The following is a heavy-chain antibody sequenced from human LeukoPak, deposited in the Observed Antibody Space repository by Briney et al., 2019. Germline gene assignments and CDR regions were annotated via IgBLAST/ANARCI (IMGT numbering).Heavy chain of an antibody. D-gene: IGHD5-12*01. Sequence: GGSLRLSCAASGFTVSGSYMSWVRQARGKWLEWVSVIYSGGSTYYAGSVKGRFTISRDNSKNTLYLQMNSLKPEDTAVYYCATLVATGDYFDYWGQGTLVTVSS. CDR3: ATLVATGDYFDY. CDR2: IYSGGST. J-gene: IGHJ4*02. CDR1: GFTVSGSY. V-gene: IGHV3-66*02.